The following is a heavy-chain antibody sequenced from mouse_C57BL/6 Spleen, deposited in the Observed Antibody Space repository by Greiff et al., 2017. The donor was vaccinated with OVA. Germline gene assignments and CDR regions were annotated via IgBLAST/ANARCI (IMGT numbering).Heavy chain of an antibody. CDR3: ARGQLMGMDY. D-gene: IGHD3-2*02. J-gene: IGHJ4*01. V-gene: IGHV1-82*01. CDR2: IYPGDGDT. Sequence: LQESGPELVKPGASVKISCKASGYAFSSSWMNWVKQRPGKGLEWIGRIYPGDGDTNYNGKFKGKATLTADKSSSTAYMQLSSLTSEDSAVYFCARGQLMGMDYWGQGTSVTVSS. CDR1: GYAFSSSW.